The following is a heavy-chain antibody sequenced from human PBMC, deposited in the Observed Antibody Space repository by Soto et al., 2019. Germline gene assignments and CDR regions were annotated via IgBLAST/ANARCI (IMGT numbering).Heavy chain of an antibody. D-gene: IGHD6-13*01. J-gene: IGHJ4*02. Sequence: QVQLQESGPGLGKPSQTLSLTCTVSGGSISSGGYYWSWIRQHPGKGLEWIGYIYYSGSTYYNPSLKSRVTISVDTSKNQFSLKLSSVTAADTAVYYCARDRAGALYFDYWGQGTLVTVSS. V-gene: IGHV4-31*03. CDR3: ARDRAGALYFDY. CDR1: GGSISSGGYY. CDR2: IYYSGST.